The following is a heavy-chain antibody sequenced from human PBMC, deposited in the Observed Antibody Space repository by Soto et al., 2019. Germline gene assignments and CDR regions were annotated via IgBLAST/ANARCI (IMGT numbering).Heavy chain of an antibody. V-gene: IGHV1-58*01. CDR2: IVVGSGNT. D-gene: IGHD6-6*01. CDR3: AADYANGGIADRDYYYGMDV. Sequence: ASVKVSCKASGFTFTSSVVQWVRQARGQRLEWIGWIVVGSGNTNYAQKFQERVTITRDMSTSTAYMELSSLRSEATAVHYCAADYANGGIADRDYYYGMDVWGQGTTVTVS. CDR1: GFTFTSSV. J-gene: IGHJ6*02.